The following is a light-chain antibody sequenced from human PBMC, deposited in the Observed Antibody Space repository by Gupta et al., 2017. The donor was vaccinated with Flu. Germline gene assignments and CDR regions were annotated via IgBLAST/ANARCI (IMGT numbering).Light chain of an antibody. CDR1: QGVTTK. J-gene: IGKJ4*01. Sequence: GTVSGSPGERGNISCRASQGVTTKVAWYRHRPGQAPRLLIDDASTRATGIPARCTGSGSGTEFSLIISSLQSEDFALYSCQQYYNGPPLTFGGGTKVEVK. CDR2: DAS. CDR3: QQYYNGPPLT. V-gene: IGKV3-15*01.